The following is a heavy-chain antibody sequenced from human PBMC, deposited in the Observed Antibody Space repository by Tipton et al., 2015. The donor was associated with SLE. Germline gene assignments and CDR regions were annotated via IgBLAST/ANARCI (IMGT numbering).Heavy chain of an antibody. D-gene: IGHD3-22*01. CDR3: ARGYYYDSSGVGALDI. J-gene: IGHJ3*02. CDR2: IYYSGST. CDR1: GGSISSYY. V-gene: IGHV4-59*01. Sequence: TLSLTCTVSGGSISSYYWSWIRQPPGKGLEWIGYIYYSGSTNYNPSLKSRVTISVDTSKNQFSLKLSSVTAADTAVYSCARGYYYDSSGVGALDIWGQGTMVTVSS.